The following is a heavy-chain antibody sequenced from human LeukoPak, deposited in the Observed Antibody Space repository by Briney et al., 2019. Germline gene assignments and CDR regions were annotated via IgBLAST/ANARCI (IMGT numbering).Heavy chain of an antibody. Sequence: SETLSLTCTVSGGSISSGGYYWSWIRQPPGKGLEWIGYIYHSGSTYYNPSLKSRVTISVDTSKNQFSLKLSSVTAADTAVYYCAREVPFTFDIWGQGTMVTVSS. J-gene: IGHJ3*02. D-gene: IGHD4/OR15-4a*01. V-gene: IGHV4-30-2*01. CDR1: GGSISSGGYY. CDR2: IYHSGST. CDR3: AREVPFTFDI.